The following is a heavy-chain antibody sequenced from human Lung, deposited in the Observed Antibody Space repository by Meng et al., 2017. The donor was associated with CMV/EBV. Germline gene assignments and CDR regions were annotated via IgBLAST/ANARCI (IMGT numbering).Heavy chain of an antibody. J-gene: IGHJ6*02. CDR2: IYYSGST. CDR3: AGLCIVVVPAAICPMDV. V-gene: IGHV4-39*01. CDR1: GGSISSSSYY. Sequence: SXTLSLXCTVSGGSISSSSYYWGWIRQPPGKGLEWIGSIYYSGSTYYNPSLKSRVTISVDTSKNQFSLKLSSVTAADTAVYYCAGLCIVVVPAAICPMDVWXPGNXVNGAS. D-gene: IGHD2-2*01.